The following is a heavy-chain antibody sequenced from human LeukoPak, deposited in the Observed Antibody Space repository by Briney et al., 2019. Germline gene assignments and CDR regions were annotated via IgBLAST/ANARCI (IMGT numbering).Heavy chain of an antibody. CDR1: SGSISSSSYY. Sequence: SETLSLTCTVSSGSISSSSYYWGWIRQPPGKGLEWIGSIYYSGSTYYNPSLKSRVTISVDTSKNQFSLKLSSVTAADTAVYYCARQRGNLQLFDPWGQGTLVTVSS. V-gene: IGHV4-39*01. CDR3: ARQRGNLQLFDP. D-gene: IGHD2-2*01. J-gene: IGHJ5*02. CDR2: IYYSGST.